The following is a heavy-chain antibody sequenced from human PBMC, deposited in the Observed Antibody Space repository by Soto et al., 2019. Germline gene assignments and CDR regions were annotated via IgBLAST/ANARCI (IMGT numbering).Heavy chain of an antibody. CDR2: IKSKTDGGTT. J-gene: IGHJ4*02. CDR1: GFTFSNAW. CDR3: TTEIAAAGTHLRY. Sequence: GSLRLSCAASGFTFSNAWMNWVRQAPGKGLEWVGRIKSKTDGGTTDYAAPVKGRFTISRDDSKNTLHLQMNSLKTEDTAVYYCTTEIAAAGTHLRYWGQGTLVTVSS. V-gene: IGHV3-15*07. D-gene: IGHD6-13*01.